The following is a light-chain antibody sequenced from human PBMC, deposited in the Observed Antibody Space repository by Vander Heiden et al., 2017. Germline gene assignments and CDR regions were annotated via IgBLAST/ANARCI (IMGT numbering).Light chain of an antibody. Sequence: DIQMTQSPSSLSASVGDRVTITCRASQSISSYLNWYQQKPGKAPKLLIYAASSLQSGVPSRFSGSGSGTDFTLTISSLQPEDFATYYCQQSYSTLVTFGRGTKVDIK. J-gene: IGKJ3*01. CDR3: QQSYSTLVT. V-gene: IGKV1-39*01. CDR1: QSISSY. CDR2: AAS.